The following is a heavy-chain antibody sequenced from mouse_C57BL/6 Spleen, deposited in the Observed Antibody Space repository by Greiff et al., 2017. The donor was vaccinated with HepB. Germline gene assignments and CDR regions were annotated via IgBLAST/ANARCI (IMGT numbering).Heavy chain of an antibody. CDR2: IYPRSGNT. D-gene: IGHD1-1*01. J-gene: IGHJ4*01. Sequence: QVQLQQSGAELARPGASVKLSCKASGYTFTSYGISWVKQRTGQGLEWIGEIYPRSGNTYYNEKFKGKATLTADKSSSTAYMELRSLTSEDSAVYFGARRAIIITSTGYAMDYWGQGTSVTVSS. CDR1: GYTFTSYG. CDR3: ARRAIIITSTGYAMDY. V-gene: IGHV1-81*01.